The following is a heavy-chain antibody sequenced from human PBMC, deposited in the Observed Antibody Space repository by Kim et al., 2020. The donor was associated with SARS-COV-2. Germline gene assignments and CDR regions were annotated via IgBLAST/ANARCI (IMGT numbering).Heavy chain of an antibody. J-gene: IGHJ3*02. V-gene: IGHV1-2*02. CDR3: ARVLGAADAFDI. CDR2: INPNSGGT. Sequence: ASVKVSCKASGYTFTGYYMHWVRQAPGQGLEWMGWINPNSGGTNYAQKFQGRVTMTRDTSIRTAYMELSRLRSDDTAVYYCARVLGAADAFDIWGQGTMVTVSS. D-gene: IGHD1-26*01. CDR1: GYTFTGYY.